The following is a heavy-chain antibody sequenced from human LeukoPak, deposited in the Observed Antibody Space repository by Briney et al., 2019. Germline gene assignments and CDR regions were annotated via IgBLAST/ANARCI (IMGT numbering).Heavy chain of an antibody. V-gene: IGHV1-18*04. CDR3: ARDVDTATDQINDY. CDR2: VSTYNGNT. Sequence: AASVKVSCKASGYTFTSHGISWVRQAPGQGLEWMGWVSTYNGNTNYVPKYQGRVTMTTDTSTSTAYMEPRSLRSDDTAVYYCARDVDTATDQINDYWGQGTLVTVSS. D-gene: IGHD5-18*01. CDR1: GYTFTSHG. J-gene: IGHJ4*02.